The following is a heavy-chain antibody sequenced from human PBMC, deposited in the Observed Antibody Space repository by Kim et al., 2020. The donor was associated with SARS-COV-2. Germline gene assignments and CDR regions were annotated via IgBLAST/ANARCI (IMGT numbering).Heavy chain of an antibody. CDR3: AKRYGSSSLDYFDY. D-gene: IGHD6-6*01. J-gene: IGHJ4*02. Sequence: SETLSLTCTVSGGSISSSSYYWDWIRQPPGKGLEWIGTISYSGSTYYNPSLKSRVTVSVDTSKNQFSLKLSSVAAADTAVYYCAKRYGSSSLDYFDYWGQGAMVTVAS. CDR1: GGSISSSSYY. V-gene: IGHV4-39*07. CDR2: ISYSGST.